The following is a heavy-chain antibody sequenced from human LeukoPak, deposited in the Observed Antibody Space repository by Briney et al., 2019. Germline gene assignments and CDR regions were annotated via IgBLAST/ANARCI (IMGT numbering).Heavy chain of an antibody. CDR2: IIPIFGTA. CDR3: ARGEQLWPGSPFDY. J-gene: IGHJ4*02. CDR1: GGTFSSYA. D-gene: IGHD5-18*01. Sequence: SVKVSCKASGGTFSSYAISWVRQAPGQGLEWMGGIIPIFGTANYAQKFQGRVTITADESTSTAYMELSSLRSEDAAVYYCARGEQLWPGSPFDYWGQGTLVTVSS. V-gene: IGHV1-69*13.